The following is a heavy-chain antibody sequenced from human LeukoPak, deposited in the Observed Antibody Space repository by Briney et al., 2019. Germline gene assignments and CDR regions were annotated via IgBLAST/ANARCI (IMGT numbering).Heavy chain of an antibody. Sequence: GGSLRLSCAASGFTFSSYSMNWVRQAPGKGLEWVSSISSSSSYIYYADSVKGRFTISRDNAENSLYLLMNSLRAEDTAVYYCAREGPTAALFDYWGQGTQVTVSS. V-gene: IGHV3-21*01. D-gene: IGHD4-17*01. CDR2: ISSSSSYI. CDR1: GFTFSSYS. CDR3: AREGPTAALFDY. J-gene: IGHJ4*02.